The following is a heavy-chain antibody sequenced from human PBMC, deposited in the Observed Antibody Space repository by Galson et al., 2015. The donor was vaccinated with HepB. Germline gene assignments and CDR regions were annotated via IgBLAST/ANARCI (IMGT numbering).Heavy chain of an antibody. CDR3: ARVHLYYYYGMDV. D-gene: IGHD3-3*02. V-gene: IGHV1-2*06. CDR1: GYTFTGYY. J-gene: IGHJ6*02. CDR2: INPNSGGA. Sequence: SVKVSCKASGYTFTGYYMHWVRQAPGQGLEWMGRINPNSGGANYAQKFQGRVTMTRDTSISTAYMELSRLRSDDTAVYYCARVHLYYYYGMDVWGQGTTVTVSS.